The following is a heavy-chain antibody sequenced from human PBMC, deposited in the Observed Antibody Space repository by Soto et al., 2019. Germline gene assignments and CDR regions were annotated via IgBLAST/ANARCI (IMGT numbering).Heavy chain of an antibody. J-gene: IGHJ4*02. D-gene: IGHD3-10*01. CDR2: VYPDDSDT. Sequence: GESLKISCRASGYSFTSFWIAWVRQVPGKGLEWMGIVYPDDSDTRYSPAFQGQVTISADKSITTAYLQWASLEASDTAMYYCARGVPYAASLYLAHRGQGSSVTVSS. CDR1: GYSFTSFW. V-gene: IGHV5-51*01. CDR3: ARGVPYAASLYLAH.